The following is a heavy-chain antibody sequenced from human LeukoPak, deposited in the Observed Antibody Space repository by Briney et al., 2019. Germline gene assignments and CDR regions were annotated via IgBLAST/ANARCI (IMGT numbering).Heavy chain of an antibody. V-gene: IGHV1-69*01. J-gene: IGHJ4*02. CDR3: ARDGDYGDWGHYFDY. D-gene: IGHD4-17*01. CDR2: IIPIFGTA. CDR1: GGTFSSYA. Sequence: SVKVSCKASGGTFSSYAISWVRQAPGQGLEWMGGIIPIFGTANYAQKFQGRVTITADESTSTAYMEPSSLRSEDTAVYYCARDGDYGDWGHYFDYWGQGTLVTVSS.